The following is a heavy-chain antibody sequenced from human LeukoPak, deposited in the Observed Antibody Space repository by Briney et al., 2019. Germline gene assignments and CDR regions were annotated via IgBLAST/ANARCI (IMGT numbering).Heavy chain of an antibody. CDR2: IFTTGIT. D-gene: IGHD3-10*01. CDR3: ARESSGTYYNPLGYMDV. Sequence: SETLSLTCTVSGGSISLYYWNWIRRPAGKGLEWIGRIFTTGITNYTSSLKSRVTMSVDTSKNQFSLNLTSVTAADTAGYYCARESSGTYYNPLGYMDVWGKGATVTVSS. CDR1: GGSISLYY. V-gene: IGHV4-4*07. J-gene: IGHJ6*03.